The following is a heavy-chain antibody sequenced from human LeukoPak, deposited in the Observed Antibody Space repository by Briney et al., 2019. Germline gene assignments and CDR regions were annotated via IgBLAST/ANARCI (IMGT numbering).Heavy chain of an antibody. J-gene: IGHJ6*03. CDR3: ARSDQGDYGGNPRFGYYYMDV. V-gene: IGHV1-69*05. CDR2: IIPICGTT. Sequence: SVKLSCKASGGTFSSYAISWVRQAPGQGLEWMGWIIPICGTTSYAQKFQGRVTITTDESTSTAYMELSSLRSEDTAVYYCARSDQGDYGGNPRFGYYYMDVWRKGATVTVSS. CDR1: GGTFSSYA. D-gene: IGHD4-23*01.